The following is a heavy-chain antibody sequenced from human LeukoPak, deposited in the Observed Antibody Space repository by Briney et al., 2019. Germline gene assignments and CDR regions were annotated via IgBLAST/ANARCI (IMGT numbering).Heavy chain of an antibody. V-gene: IGHV1-2*02. CDR2: INPNSGGT. CDR1: GYTFTGYY. J-gene: IGHJ4*02. D-gene: IGHD6-13*01. Sequence: GASVKVSCKASGYTFTGYYMHWVRQAPGQGLEWMGWINPNSGGTNYAQKFQGRVTMTRDTSISTAYMELSRLSSDDTAVYYCAREDSAAGTVFDYWGQGTLVTVSS. CDR3: AREDSAAGTVFDY.